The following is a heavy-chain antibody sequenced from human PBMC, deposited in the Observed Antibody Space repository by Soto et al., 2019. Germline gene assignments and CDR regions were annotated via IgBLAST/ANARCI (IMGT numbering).Heavy chain of an antibody. CDR3: AKERSSGYTRGYFDF. V-gene: IGHV3-30*18. D-gene: IGHD3-22*01. J-gene: IGHJ2*01. CDR1: GFSFSTYG. CDR2: ISHAGGKE. Sequence: QVHLEESGGGVVQPGRSLRLSCAASGFSFSTYGMHWVRKAPGKGLEWVAVISHAGGKEYYADSVKGRFTISRDSSKDAVYLQMNNVRAEDTGVYYCAKERSSGYTRGYFDFWGLGTLVTVSS.